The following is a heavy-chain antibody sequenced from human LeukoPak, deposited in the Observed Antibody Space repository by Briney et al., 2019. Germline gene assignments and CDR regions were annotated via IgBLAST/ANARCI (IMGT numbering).Heavy chain of an antibody. D-gene: IGHD3-16*02. Sequence: SETLSLTCAVYGGSFSDYYWSWIRQPPGKGLEWIGEINHSGNTNYDPSLKSRVIMSVDTSKNQFSLKLTSVTAADTAVYFCARLPFLSGDDSWGRGTLVTVSS. CDR3: ARLPFLSGDDS. CDR1: GGSFSDYY. J-gene: IGHJ4*02. CDR2: INHSGNT. V-gene: IGHV4-34*01.